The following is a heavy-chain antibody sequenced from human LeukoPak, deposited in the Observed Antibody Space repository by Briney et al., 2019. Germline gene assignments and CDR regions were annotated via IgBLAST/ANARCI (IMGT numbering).Heavy chain of an antibody. D-gene: IGHD3-10*01. Sequence: ASVNVSCKASGYTFIDSFMHWVRQAPGQGPEWMGWINPISGDTNYAQKFQGRLTLTRDTSISTAYMELSRLRSDDTAVYYCARDRRRITMVRGVNYAFDIWGQGTMVTVSS. V-gene: IGHV1-2*02. J-gene: IGHJ3*02. CDR3: ARDRRRITMVRGVNYAFDI. CDR1: GYTFIDSF. CDR2: INPISGDT.